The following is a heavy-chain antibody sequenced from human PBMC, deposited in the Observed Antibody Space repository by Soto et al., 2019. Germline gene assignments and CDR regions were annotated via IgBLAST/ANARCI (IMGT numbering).Heavy chain of an antibody. Sequence: SVKVSCKASGGTFSNYAISWVRQAPGQGLEWMGGIIPIFGTANYAQKFQGRVTITADESTSTAYMELSSLRSEDTAVYYCARAGGCNFIFYYFDYWGQGTLVTVSS. V-gene: IGHV1-69*13. CDR1: GGTFSNYA. D-gene: IGHD3-3*02. J-gene: IGHJ4*02. CDR3: ARAGGCNFIFYYFDY. CDR2: IIPIFGTA.